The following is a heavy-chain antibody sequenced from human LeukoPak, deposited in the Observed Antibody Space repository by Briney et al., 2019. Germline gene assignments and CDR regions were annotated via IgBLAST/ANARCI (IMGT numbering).Heavy chain of an antibody. CDR2: INHSGST. CDR3: ARASEMATIPFDY. Sequence: PSETLSLTCAVYGGSFSCYYWSWIRQPPGKGLERIGEINHSGSTNYNPSLKSRVTISVDTSKNQFSLKLSSVTAADTAVYYCARASEMATIPFDYWGQGTLVTVSS. V-gene: IGHV4-34*01. CDR1: GGSFSCYY. D-gene: IGHD5-24*01. J-gene: IGHJ4*02.